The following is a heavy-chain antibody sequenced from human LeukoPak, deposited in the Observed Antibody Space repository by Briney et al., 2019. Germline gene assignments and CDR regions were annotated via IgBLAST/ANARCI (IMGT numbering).Heavy chain of an antibody. D-gene: IGHD3-16*01. CDR1: GGSISGYY. CDR2: IYYSGST. Sequence: KTSETLSLTCTVSGGSISGYYWSWIRQPPGKGLEWIGYIYYSGSTYYNPSLKSRVTISVDTSKNQFSLKLSSVTAADTAVYYCARDAPYQLSFYWYFDLWGRGTLVTVSS. J-gene: IGHJ2*01. V-gene: IGHV4-59*12. CDR3: ARDAPYQLSFYWYFDL.